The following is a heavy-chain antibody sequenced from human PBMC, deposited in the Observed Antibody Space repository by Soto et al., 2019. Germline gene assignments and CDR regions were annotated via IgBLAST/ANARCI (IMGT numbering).Heavy chain of an antibody. CDR2: IWYDGSNK. CDR1: GFTFSSYG. Sequence: QVQLVESGGGVVQPGRSLRLSCAASGFTFSSYGMHWVRQAPGKGLEWVAVIWYDGSNKYYADSVKGRFTISRDNSKNTLYLQMNSLRAEDTAVYYCARDPVRRNTIFGGNYYYYMDVWGKGTTVTVSS. CDR3: ARDPVRRNTIFGGNYYYYMDV. V-gene: IGHV3-33*01. D-gene: IGHD3-3*01. J-gene: IGHJ6*03.